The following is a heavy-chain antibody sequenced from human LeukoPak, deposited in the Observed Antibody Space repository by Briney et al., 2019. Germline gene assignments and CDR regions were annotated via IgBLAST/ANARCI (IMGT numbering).Heavy chain of an antibody. V-gene: IGHV4-34*01. CDR3: ARGLWAYYFDY. CDR1: GFTFSSYE. D-gene: IGHD7-27*01. J-gene: IGHJ4*02. Sequence: GSLRLSCAASGFTFSSYEMNWVRQPPGKGLEWIGEINHSGSTNYNPSLKSRVTISVDTSKNQFSLKLGSVTAADTAVYYCARGLWAYYFDYWGQGTLVTVSS. CDR2: INHSGST.